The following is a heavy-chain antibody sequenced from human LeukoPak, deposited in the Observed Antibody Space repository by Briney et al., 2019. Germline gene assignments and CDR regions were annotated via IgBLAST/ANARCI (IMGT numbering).Heavy chain of an antibody. J-gene: IGHJ6*02. CDR3: AKALITVARNPHYYGMDV. CDR2: ISSSSSTI. V-gene: IGHV3-48*01. D-gene: IGHD4-17*01. CDR1: GFTFSSYS. Sequence: GGSLRLSCAASGFTFSSYSMNWVRQAPGKGLEWVSYISSSSSTIYYADSVKGRFTISRDNSKNTLYLQMNSLRAEDTAVYYCAKALITVARNPHYYGMDVWGQGTTVTVSS.